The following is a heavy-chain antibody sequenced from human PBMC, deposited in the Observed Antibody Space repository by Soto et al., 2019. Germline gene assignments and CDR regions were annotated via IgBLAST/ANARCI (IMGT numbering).Heavy chain of an antibody. CDR1: GGSVSSGSYY. Sequence: SETLSLTCTVSGGSVSSGSYYWSWIRQPPGKGLEWIGYIYYSGNTHYNAPLKSRVIISADTSKNQFSLSLNSVTAADTAVYYCVKRSLLMAPTWGQGIQVTVSS. J-gene: IGHJ4*02. D-gene: IGHD1-1*01. CDR2: IYYSGNT. CDR3: VKRSLLMAPT. V-gene: IGHV4-61*01.